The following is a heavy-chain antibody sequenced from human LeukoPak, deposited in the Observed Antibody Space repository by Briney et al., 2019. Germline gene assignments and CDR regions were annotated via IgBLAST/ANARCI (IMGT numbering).Heavy chain of an antibody. Sequence: SQTLSLTCAISGDSVSSNSAARNWIRQSPSRGLEWLGRTYYRSKWYNDYAVSVKSRITINPDTSKNQFSLQLNSVTPEDTAVYYCARGLYYDSSGYYYGYYYMDVWGKGTTVTVSS. CDR3: ARGLYYDSSGYYYGYYYMDV. J-gene: IGHJ6*03. V-gene: IGHV6-1*01. CDR2: TYYRSKWYN. CDR1: GDSVSSNSAA. D-gene: IGHD3-22*01.